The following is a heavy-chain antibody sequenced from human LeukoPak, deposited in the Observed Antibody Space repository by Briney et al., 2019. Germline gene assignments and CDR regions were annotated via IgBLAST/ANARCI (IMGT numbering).Heavy chain of an antibody. CDR1: GYTFTSYA. D-gene: IGHD2-21*02. CDR2: INAGNGNT. J-gene: IGHJ4*02. CDR3: ARGAFVVVTASLGY. V-gene: IGHV1-3*01. Sequence: ASVKVSCKASGYTFTSYAMHWVRQAPGQRLEWMGWINAGNGNTKYSQKFRGRVTITRDTSASTAYMELSSLRSEDTAVYYCARGAFVVVTASLGYWGQGTLVTVSS.